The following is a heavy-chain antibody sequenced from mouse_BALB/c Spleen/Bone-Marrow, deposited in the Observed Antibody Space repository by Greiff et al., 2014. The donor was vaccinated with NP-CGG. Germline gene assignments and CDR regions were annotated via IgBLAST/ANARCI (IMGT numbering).Heavy chain of an antibody. Sequence: EVQLVESGGGLVKPGGSLKLSCAASGFTFSDYYMYWVRQTPEKRLEWVATISDGGGYTYYPDSVWGRFTISRDNAKNNLYLQMSSLKSEGTAMYYCARSGERYGAMDYWGQGTSVNVFS. CDR1: GFTFSDYY. D-gene: IGHD2-10*02. V-gene: IGHV5-4*02. J-gene: IGHJ4*01. CDR3: ARSGERYGAMDY. CDR2: ISDGGGYT.